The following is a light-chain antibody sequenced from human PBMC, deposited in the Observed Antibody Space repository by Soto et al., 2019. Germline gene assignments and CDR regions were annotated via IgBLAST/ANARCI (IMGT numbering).Light chain of an antibody. CDR1: SSDVGSYNL. Sequence: QSVLTQPASVSGSPGQSITLSCTGTSSDVGSYNLVSWYQQHPGKAPKLMIYEGSMRPSGVSNRFSGSKSGNTASLTISGLQADDEADYYCCSYASGSTLWVFGGGTKLTVL. CDR2: EGS. J-gene: IGLJ3*02. V-gene: IGLV2-23*01. CDR3: CSYASGSTLWV.